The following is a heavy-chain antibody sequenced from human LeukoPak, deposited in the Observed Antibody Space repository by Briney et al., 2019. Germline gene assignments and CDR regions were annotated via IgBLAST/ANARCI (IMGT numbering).Heavy chain of an antibody. D-gene: IGHD1-26*01. CDR2: ISYDGTNK. J-gene: IGHJ4*02. CDR3: AKGSNYFDY. CDR1: GFTFSSYG. Sequence: PGGSLRLSCAASGFTFSSYGMHWVRQAPGKGLEWVAIISYDGTNKYYADSVKGRFTISRDNPKNTLYLQMNSLRAEDTAVYYCAKGSNYFDYWGQGTLVTVSS. V-gene: IGHV3-30*18.